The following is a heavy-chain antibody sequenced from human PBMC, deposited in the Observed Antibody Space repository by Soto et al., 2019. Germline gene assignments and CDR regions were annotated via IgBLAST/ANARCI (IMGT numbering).Heavy chain of an antibody. J-gene: IGHJ4*02. CDR1: GFSLSTSGVG. CDR3: AHLGYCSGGSCYIVFDY. D-gene: IGHD2-15*01. Sequence: SGPTLVNPTQTLTLTCTFSGFSLSTSGVGVGWIRQPPGKALEWLALIYWDDDKRYSPSLKSRLTITKDTSKNQVVLTMTNMDPVDTATYYCAHLGYCSGGSCYIVFDYWGKGTLVTVSS. V-gene: IGHV2-5*02. CDR2: IYWDDDK.